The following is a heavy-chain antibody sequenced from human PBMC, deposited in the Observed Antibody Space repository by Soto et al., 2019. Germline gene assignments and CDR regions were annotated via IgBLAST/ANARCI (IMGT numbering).Heavy chain of an antibody. CDR2: ISANGAFV. Sequence: EVQLVESGGGLVEPGRSLRVSCAASGFSFEDHAMNWVRLVPGKGLEWVSGISANGAFVGYANSVKGRFTISRDNAKNSLFLQMSSLRREDTAVYYCTRDIFRTMTTVDYWGQGTLVTVSS. J-gene: IGHJ4*02. V-gene: IGHV3-9*01. CDR1: GFSFEDHA. D-gene: IGHD2-21*01. CDR3: TRDIFRTMTTVDY.